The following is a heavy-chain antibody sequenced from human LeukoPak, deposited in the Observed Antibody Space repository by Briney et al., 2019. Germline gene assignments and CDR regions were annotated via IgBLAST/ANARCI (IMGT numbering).Heavy chain of an antibody. CDR1: GGSISSGSYY. CDR2: IYTSGST. CDR3: ARDYSSGLRDY. V-gene: IGHV4-61*02. D-gene: IGHD6-19*01. Sequence: SETLSLTCTVSGGSISSGSYYWSWLRQPAGKGLEWIGRIYTSGSTNYNPSLKSRVTISVDTSKNQFSLKLSSVTAADTAVYYCARDYSSGLRDYWGQGTLVTVSS. J-gene: IGHJ4*02.